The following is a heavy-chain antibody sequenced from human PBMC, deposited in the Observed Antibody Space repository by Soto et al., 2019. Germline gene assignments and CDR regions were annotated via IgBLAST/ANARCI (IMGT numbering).Heavy chain of an antibody. V-gene: IGHV3-64*01. CDR3: SRRARADYFYMDV. Sequence: EVQLVESGGGLAQPGGSLRLSCAASGFTFSSDAMDWVRQAPGKGLEYVSGISSNGIGTYYASSVKGRFTISRDNSRDTVYLQMDSLKTDDMAFYYCSRRARADYFYMDVWGKGTTVTVS. CDR2: ISSNGIGT. D-gene: IGHD6-6*01. J-gene: IGHJ6*03. CDR1: GFTFSSDA.